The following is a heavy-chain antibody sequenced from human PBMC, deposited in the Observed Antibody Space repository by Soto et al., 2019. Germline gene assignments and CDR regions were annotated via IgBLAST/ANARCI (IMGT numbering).Heavy chain of an antibody. CDR2: IYYSGST. D-gene: IGHD6-13*01. Sequence: QLQLQESGPGLVKPSETLSLTCTVSGGSISSSSYYWGWIRQPPGKGLEWIGSIYYSGSTYYNPPLKSRVTISVDTSTTQCSLKLSSLTAADTAVYYCARHRLAAAVAYNWFDPWGQGTLVTVSS. V-gene: IGHV4-39*01. CDR1: GGSISSSSYY. J-gene: IGHJ5*02. CDR3: ARHRLAAAVAYNWFDP.